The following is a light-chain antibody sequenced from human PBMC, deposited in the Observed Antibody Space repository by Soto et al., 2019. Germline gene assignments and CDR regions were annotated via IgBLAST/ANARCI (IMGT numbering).Light chain of an antibody. V-gene: IGLV2-14*01. CDR3: SSYTRSSAVV. J-gene: IGLJ3*02. CDR2: EVS. CDR1: SSDIGAYNF. Sequence: QSVLTQPASVSGSPGQSITISCTGTSSDIGAYNFVSWYRQHPGKAPKLMIYEVSNRPSGISDRFSGSKSGNTASLTISGLQAEDEADYYCSSYTRSSAVVFGGGTKVTVL.